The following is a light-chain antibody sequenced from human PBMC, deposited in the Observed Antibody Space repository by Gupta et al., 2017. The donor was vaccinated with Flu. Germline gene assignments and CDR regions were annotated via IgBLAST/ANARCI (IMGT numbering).Light chain of an antibody. J-gene: IGLJ2*01. Sequence: SVTISCTGTSSDVGGYNYVSWFQQHPGKAPKLMIYDVSKRPSGVPHRFSGSKSGHTASLTISGLQAEDEADYYCCSYAGAYTWVFGGGTKLTVL. V-gene: IGLV2-11*01. CDR3: CSYAGAYTWV. CDR1: SSDVGGYNY. CDR2: DVS.